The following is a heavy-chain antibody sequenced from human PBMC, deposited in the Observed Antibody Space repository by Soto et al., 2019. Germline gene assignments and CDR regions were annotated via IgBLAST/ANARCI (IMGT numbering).Heavy chain of an antibody. CDR1: GYTFTSYG. CDR3: AKLSVSPVINDYDDY. Sequence: ASVKVSCKASGYTFTSYGISWVRQAPGQGLEWMGWISAYNGNTNYAQKLQGRVTMTTDTSTSTAYMELRSLRSDDTAVYYCAKLSVSPVINDYDDYWGQGTLVTVSS. D-gene: IGHD5-12*01. J-gene: IGHJ4*02. V-gene: IGHV1-18*01. CDR2: ISAYNGNT.